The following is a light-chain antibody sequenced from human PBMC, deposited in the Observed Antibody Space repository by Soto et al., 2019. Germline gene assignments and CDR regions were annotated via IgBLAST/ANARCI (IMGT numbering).Light chain of an antibody. J-gene: IGKJ4*01. CDR1: QDINNY. V-gene: IGKV1-33*01. Sequence: DIQMTQSPSSLSASVGDRVTITCQASQDINNYLNWYQQKPGKAPKLLIYGASNLETGGPPRFSGGGSGADFNFTITSLPPEDFATYYCQQYDSLAQCTFGGVTKVEIE. CDR3: QQYDSLAQCT. CDR2: GAS.